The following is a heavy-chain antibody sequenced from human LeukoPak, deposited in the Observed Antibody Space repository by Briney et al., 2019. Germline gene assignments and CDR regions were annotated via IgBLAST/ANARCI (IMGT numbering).Heavy chain of an antibody. J-gene: IGHJ4*02. CDR3: ARGRDGYNLGYFDY. Sequence: SVKVSCKASGYTFTSNYIHWVRQAPGQGLEWMGGIIPIFGTANYAQKFQGRVTITADESTSTAYMELSSLRSEDTAVYYCARGRDGYNLGYFDYWGQGTLVTVSS. D-gene: IGHD5-24*01. CDR1: GYTFTSNY. V-gene: IGHV1-69*13. CDR2: IIPIFGTA.